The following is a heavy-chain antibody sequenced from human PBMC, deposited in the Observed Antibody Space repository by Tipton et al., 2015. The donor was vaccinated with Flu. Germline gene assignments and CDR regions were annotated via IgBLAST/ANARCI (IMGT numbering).Heavy chain of an antibody. CDR1: GFTFSDSA. CDR3: TGQGLAVAGTLEWDFDF. D-gene: IGHD6-19*01. J-gene: IGHJ4*02. V-gene: IGHV3-73*01. CDR2: IKHRANNYAT. Sequence: SLRLSCAASGFTFSDSALYWVRQASGKGLEWVGRIKHRANNYATAYAASVKGRFTISRDDSKNTAYLQMNSLKTEDSAVYYCTGQGLAVAGTLEWDFDFWGQGTLVTVSS.